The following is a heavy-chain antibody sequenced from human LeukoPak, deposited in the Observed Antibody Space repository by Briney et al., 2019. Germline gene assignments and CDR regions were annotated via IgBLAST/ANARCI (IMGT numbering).Heavy chain of an antibody. D-gene: IGHD2-2*01. J-gene: IGHJ4*02. CDR1: GFTFRSYW. Sequence: GGSLRLSCAASGFTFRSYWMSWVRQAPGKGLEWVSYISSTSSTIYYADSVKGRFTISRDTAKNSLYLQMNSRRAEDTAVYYCAKEITSPFEYWGQGTLVTVSS. V-gene: IGHV3-48*01. CDR2: ISSTSSTI. CDR3: AKEITSPFEY.